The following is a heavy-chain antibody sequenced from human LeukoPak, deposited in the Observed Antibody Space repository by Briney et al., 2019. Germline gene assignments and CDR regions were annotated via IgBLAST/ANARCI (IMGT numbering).Heavy chain of an antibody. D-gene: IGHD3-10*01. CDR2: IYYRGST. V-gene: IGHV4-31*03. CDR1: GGSITSAAYY. CDR3: ASTYGSGSYGVDY. Sequence: PSETLSLTCTVSGGSITSAAYYWNWIRQLPGKGLEWIGSIYYRGSTSYNPSLKSRVTISVDTSKNQFSLELSSVTAADTAVYYCASTYGSGSYGVDYWGQGTLVTVSS. J-gene: IGHJ4*02.